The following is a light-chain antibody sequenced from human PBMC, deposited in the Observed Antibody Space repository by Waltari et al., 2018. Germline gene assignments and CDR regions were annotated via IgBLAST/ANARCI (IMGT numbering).Light chain of an antibody. Sequence: SYDLTQPLSVSVALGQTARITCRGHNIGAKSVHWYQQKPGQTPLLVIYRDNTRPSRIPERFSGSNSENTATLTISGAQAADEADYYCQVRDSNTAVFVGGTHLTVL. J-gene: IGLJ7*01. CDR3: QVRDSNTAV. CDR2: RDN. CDR1: NIGAKS. V-gene: IGLV3-9*01.